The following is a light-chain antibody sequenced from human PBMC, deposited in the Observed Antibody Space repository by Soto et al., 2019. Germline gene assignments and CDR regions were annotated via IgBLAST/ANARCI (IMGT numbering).Light chain of an antibody. Sequence: EIVLTQSPGTLSLSPGQRATLSCRASQSVSSDSLAWYQQKPGQAPRLLIYGASIRTTGIPDRFSVSGSGTDFTLTISRLEPEDFVVYYYQQYGSTPQTFGQGNSVEIK. V-gene: IGKV3-20*01. J-gene: IGKJ1*01. CDR1: QSVSSDS. CDR3: QQYGSTPQT. CDR2: GAS.